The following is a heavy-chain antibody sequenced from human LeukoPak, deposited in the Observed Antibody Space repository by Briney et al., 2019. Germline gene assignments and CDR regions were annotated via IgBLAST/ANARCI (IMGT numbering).Heavy chain of an antibody. CDR3: AKSHPVVRRGYFDY. CDR2: ISDSGGST. V-gene: IGHV3-23*01. CDR1: GFTFSSFA. Sequence: GGSLRLSCAASGFTFSSFAMSWVRQAPGKGLEWLSTISDSGGSTYYADSVRGRFTISRDNSKDTLYVQMNSLRAEDAAVYYCAKSHPVVRRGYFDYWGQGALVTVSS. D-gene: IGHD2-2*01. J-gene: IGHJ4*02.